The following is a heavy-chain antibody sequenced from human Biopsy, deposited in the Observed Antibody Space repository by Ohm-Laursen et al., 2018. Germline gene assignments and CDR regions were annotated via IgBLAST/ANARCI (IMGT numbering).Heavy chain of an antibody. CDR3: ARESPLRLGVCGAIRCFKEVFGMDV. CDR1: GYNFGNYY. D-gene: IGHD2-21*01. Sequence: ASVKVSCKASGYNFGNYYINWVRKVPGQGLEWLGVINPVAEATMYAQKLQDRITMTRDTSTNKVYMDLTSLTSEDTAVYYCARESPLRLGVCGAIRCFKEVFGMDVWGQGTTVIVSS. J-gene: IGHJ6*02. V-gene: IGHV1-46*01. CDR2: INPVAEAT.